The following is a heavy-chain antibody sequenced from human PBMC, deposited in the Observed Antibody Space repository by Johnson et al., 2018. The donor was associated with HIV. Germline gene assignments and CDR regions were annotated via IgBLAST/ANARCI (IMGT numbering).Heavy chain of an antibody. CDR3: ARDSRVATDTRGAFDI. D-gene: IGHD1-1*01. J-gene: IGHJ3*02. Sequence: EVQLVESGGGVVRPGGSLRLSCAASGFTFNDYDMSWVRQTPGKGLEWVSGISWNGGGTGYADSVKGRFTISRDNAKNSLFLQMNSLRAEDTAVYYCARDSRVATDTRGAFDIWGQGTMVTVSS. CDR2: ISWNGGGT. CDR1: GFTFNDYD. V-gene: IGHV3-20*04.